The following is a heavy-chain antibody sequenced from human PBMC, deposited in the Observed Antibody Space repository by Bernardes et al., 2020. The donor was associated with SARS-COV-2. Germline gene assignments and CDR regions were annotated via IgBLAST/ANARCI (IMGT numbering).Heavy chain of an antibody. CDR2: INHAGST. Sequence: SATLSLTSAVSGGSFSGYYWGCIRQPPGKGLEWIGEINHAGSTTYNPSLKSRVTISLDTSKSHFSLKLTSMTAADTAVYYCMRSKSTRTDSWGQGALVTVSS. J-gene: IGHJ5*01. CDR3: MRSKSTRTDS. V-gene: IGHV4-34*01. CDR1: GGSFSGYY.